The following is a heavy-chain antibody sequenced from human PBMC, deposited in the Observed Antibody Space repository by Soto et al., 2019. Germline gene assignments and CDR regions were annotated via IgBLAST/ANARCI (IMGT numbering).Heavy chain of an antibody. J-gene: IGHJ6*02. V-gene: IGHV1-18*01. CDR2: ISAENGNT. CDR1: GYTFYSHS. Sequence: QAQLVQSGAEVKKPGASVKVSCKASGYTFYSHSISWVRQAPGQGLEWMGRISAENGNTKYAQKFRVRVTMTTDTSTSTVYMELRDLRSDDTAVYYCARCIQQDYYYGMDVWGQGTTVTVSS. CDR3: ARCIQQDYYYGMDV. D-gene: IGHD5-18*01.